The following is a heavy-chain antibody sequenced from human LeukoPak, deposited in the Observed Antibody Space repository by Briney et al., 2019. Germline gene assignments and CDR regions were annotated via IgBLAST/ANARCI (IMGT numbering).Heavy chain of an antibody. CDR3: ERVPMTMVGGLIKPYGVDV. D-gene: IGHD3-10*01. V-gene: IGHV3-30-3*01. CDR1: GFTLSIYA. Sequence: GGSLRLSCAASGFTLSIYAICWVRQAPGKGLDWVALISHDGSEKYFADSVKGRLTISRDDSETTLYLQMNSLRTEDTAVYYCERVPMTMVGGLIKPYGVDVWGQGTTVTVSS. J-gene: IGHJ6*02. CDR2: ISHDGSEK.